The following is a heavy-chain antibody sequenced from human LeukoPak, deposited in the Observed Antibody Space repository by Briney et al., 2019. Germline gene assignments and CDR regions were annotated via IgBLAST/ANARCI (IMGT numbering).Heavy chain of an antibody. CDR3: AKRSPPQAVAGNIDY. Sequence: RGSLRLSCAASELTFSSYAMSWVRQAPGKGLEWVSAISGSGGSTYYADSVKGRFTISRDNSKNTLYLQMNSLRAEDTAVYYCAKRSPPQAVAGNIDYWGQGTLVTVSS. CDR1: ELTFSSYA. D-gene: IGHD6-19*01. CDR2: ISGSGGST. J-gene: IGHJ4*02. V-gene: IGHV3-23*01.